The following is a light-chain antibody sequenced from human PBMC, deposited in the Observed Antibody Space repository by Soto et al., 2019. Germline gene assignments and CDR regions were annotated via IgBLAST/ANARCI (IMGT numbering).Light chain of an antibody. Sequence: DIQMTQSPSTLSASVGDRVSITCRASQSISSWLAWYQQKPGKAPKLLIYDASSLESGVPSRFSGSGSGTDFTLTISSLQPDDSASYYCQQYNSYWLTFGGGTKVEIK. CDR3: QQYNSYWLT. V-gene: IGKV1-5*01. CDR1: QSISSW. J-gene: IGKJ4*01. CDR2: DAS.